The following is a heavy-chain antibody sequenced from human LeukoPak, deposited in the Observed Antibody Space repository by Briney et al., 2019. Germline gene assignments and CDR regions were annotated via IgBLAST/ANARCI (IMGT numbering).Heavy chain of an antibody. J-gene: IGHJ5*02. CDR2: ISGSTGGT. V-gene: IGHV3-23*01. D-gene: IGHD6-13*01. Sequence: PGGSLRLSCAASGFTFSNYDMNWVRQAPGRGLEWVSLISGSTGGTYYADSAKGRFSISRDNSKNTLYMQMNSLRAEDSAVYYCAVCHSSSLYWFYPWGQGTLVTVSS. CDR3: AVCHSSSLYWFYP. CDR1: GFTFSNYD.